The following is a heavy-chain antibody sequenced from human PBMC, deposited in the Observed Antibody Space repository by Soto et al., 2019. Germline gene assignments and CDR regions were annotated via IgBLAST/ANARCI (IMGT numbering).Heavy chain of an antibody. V-gene: IGHV4-34*01. D-gene: IGHD5-18*01. J-gene: IGHJ6*02. CDR1: GGCCSGYY. CDR3: ARGAVSYCYSPHTHYGMDV. CDR2: INHSGST. Sequence: SETLYLTSAVYGGCCSGYYWSWIRQRPGKGLEWIGEINHSGSTNYNPSLKSRVTISVDTPKNQFSLKLSSVTAADTAVYYCARGAVSYCYSPHTHYGMDVWGQRTTVTVSS.